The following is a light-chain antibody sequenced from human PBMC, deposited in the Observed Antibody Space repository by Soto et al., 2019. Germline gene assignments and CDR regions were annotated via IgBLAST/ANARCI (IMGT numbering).Light chain of an antibody. V-gene: IGKV3-15*01. J-gene: IGKJ1*01. CDR3: QQYYNWPRT. CDR1: QSVSTN. Sequence: EIVMTHSPATLSVSPGERATLSCRASQSVSTNLVWYQQKPGQAPRLLIYSASTRAAGIPARFSASGSGTDLTLTISRLEPEDFALYYCQQYYNWPRTFGQGTKVDIK. CDR2: SAS.